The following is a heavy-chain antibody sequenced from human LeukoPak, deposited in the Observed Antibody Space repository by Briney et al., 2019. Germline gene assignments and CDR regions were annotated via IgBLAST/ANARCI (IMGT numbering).Heavy chain of an antibody. J-gene: IGHJ4*02. Sequence: PSETLSLTCTVSGGSISSYYWSWIRQPPGKGLEWIGYIYYSGSTNYNPSLKSRVTISVDTSKNQFSLKLSSVTAADTAVYYCARGRESYYYGSGSYSPFDYWGQGTLVTVSS. D-gene: IGHD3-10*01. CDR1: GGSISSYY. CDR3: ARGRESYYYGSGSYSPFDY. CDR2: IYYSGST. V-gene: IGHV4-59*01.